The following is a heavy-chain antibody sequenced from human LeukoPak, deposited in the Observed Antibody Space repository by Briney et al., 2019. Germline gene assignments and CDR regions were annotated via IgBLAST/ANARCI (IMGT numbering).Heavy chain of an antibody. J-gene: IGHJ5*02. D-gene: IGHD3-3*01. CDR1: GGSFSGYY. CDR2: INHSGST. CDR3: ARDIRSGYLNWFDP. Sequence: SETLSLTCAVYGGSFSGYYWSWIRQPPGKGLEWIGEINHSGSTNYNPSLKSRVTISVDTSKNQFSLKLSSVTAADTAVYYCARDIRSGYLNWFDPWGQGTLVTVSS. V-gene: IGHV4-34*01.